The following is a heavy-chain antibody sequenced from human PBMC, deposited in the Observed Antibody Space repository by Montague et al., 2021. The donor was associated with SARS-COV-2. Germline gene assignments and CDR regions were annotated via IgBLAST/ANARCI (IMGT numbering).Heavy chain of an antibody. Sequence: SETLSLTCTVSGGSISSSSYYWGWIRQPPGKGLEWIGSIYYSGSTYYNPSLKSRVTISVDTSKNQFSLKLSSVTAADTAMYYCASEVPDFWSGIDDWGQGTLVTVSS. V-gene: IGHV4-39*07. CDR3: ASEVPDFWSGIDD. J-gene: IGHJ4*02. CDR1: GGSISSSSYY. D-gene: IGHD3-3*01. CDR2: IYYSGST.